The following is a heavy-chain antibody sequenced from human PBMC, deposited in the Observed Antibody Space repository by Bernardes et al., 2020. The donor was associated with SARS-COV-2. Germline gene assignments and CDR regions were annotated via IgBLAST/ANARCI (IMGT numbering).Heavy chain of an antibody. CDR1: GFTFSSYA. D-gene: IGHD6-19*01. CDR2: ISSNGGST. Sequence: GGSLRLSCSASGFTFSSYAMHWVRQAPGKGLEYVSAISSNGGSTYYADSVKGRFTISRDNSKNTLYLQMSSLRAEDTAVYYCVKDQLYSSGWYVRLGRFFTFDYWGQGTLVTVSS. J-gene: IGHJ4*02. V-gene: IGHV3-64D*06. CDR3: VKDQLYSSGWYVRLGRFFTFDY.